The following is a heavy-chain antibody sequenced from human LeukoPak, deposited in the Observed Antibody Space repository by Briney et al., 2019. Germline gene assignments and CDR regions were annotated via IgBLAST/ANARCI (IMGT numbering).Heavy chain of an antibody. J-gene: IGHJ3*02. V-gene: IGHV1-2*02. Sequence: GASVKVPCKTSGYTFTGYYMHWVRQAPGQGLEWMGWINPNTGGTNYAQRFQGRVSMTRDTSISTAYMELSRLRSDDTAMYYCASLKTYDDAFDIWGQGTMVTVS. D-gene: IGHD3-3*01. CDR3: ASLKTYDDAFDI. CDR2: INPNTGGT. CDR1: GYTFTGYY.